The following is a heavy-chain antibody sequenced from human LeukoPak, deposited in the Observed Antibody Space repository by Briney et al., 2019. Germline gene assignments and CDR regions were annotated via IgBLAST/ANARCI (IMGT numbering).Heavy chain of an antibody. CDR3: ARGRSRSDYDFWSGYYGHY. J-gene: IGHJ4*02. Sequence: ASVKVSCKASGGTFSSYAISWVRQAPGQGLEWMGGIIPIFGTANYAQKFQGRVTITRNTSISTAYMELSSLRSEDTAVYYCARGRSRSDYDFWSGYYGHYWGQGTLVTVSS. CDR1: GGTFSSYA. V-gene: IGHV1-69*05. CDR2: IIPIFGTA. D-gene: IGHD3-3*01.